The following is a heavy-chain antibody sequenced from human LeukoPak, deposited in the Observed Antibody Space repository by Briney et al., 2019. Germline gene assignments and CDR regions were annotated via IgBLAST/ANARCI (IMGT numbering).Heavy chain of an antibody. CDR2: IKQDGSEK. Sequence: HPGGSLRLSCAASGFTFSSYWMSWVRQAPGKGLEWVANIKQDGSEKYYVDSVKGRFTISRDNAKNSLYLQMNSLRAEDTAVYYCARDHPYYDILYYFDYWGQGTLVTVSS. V-gene: IGHV3-7*01. J-gene: IGHJ4*02. D-gene: IGHD3-9*01. CDR3: ARDHPYYDILYYFDY. CDR1: GFTFSSYW.